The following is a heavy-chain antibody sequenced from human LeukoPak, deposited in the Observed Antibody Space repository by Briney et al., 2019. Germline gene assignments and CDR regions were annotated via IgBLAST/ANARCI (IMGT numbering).Heavy chain of an antibody. Sequence: SETLSLTCTVSGGSITTSNYYWGWIRQPPGKGLDWIGSIYYSGSTNYNPSLKSRVTISVDTSKNQFSLKLSSVTAADTAVYYCARGRWQWLVWGQGTLVTVSS. D-gene: IGHD6-19*01. CDR1: GGSITTSNYY. V-gene: IGHV4-39*07. CDR2: IYYSGST. CDR3: ARGRWQWLV. J-gene: IGHJ4*02.